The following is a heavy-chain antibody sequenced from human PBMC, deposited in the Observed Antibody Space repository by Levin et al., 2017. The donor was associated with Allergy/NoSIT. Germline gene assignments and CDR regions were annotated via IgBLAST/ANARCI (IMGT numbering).Heavy chain of an antibody. CDR2: ISPNSNYI. Sequence: GGSLRLSCAASGFTFSDYSMSWVRQAPGKGLEWVSSISPNSNYIYYADSLKGRFTISRDNAKSSVFLQMNSLRAEDTALYYCARSGSPDYWGQGTLVTVSS. D-gene: IGHD3-22*01. J-gene: IGHJ4*02. CDR1: GFTFSDYS. CDR3: ARSGSPDY. V-gene: IGHV3-21*01.